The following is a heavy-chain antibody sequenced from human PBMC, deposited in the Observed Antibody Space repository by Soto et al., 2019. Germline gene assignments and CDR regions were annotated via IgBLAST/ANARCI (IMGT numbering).Heavy chain of an antibody. J-gene: IGHJ4*02. V-gene: IGHV1-69*04. CDR2: IIPILGIA. Sequence: ASVKVSCKASGGTFSSYTISWVRQAPGQGLEWMGRIIPILGIANYAQKFQGRVTITADKSTSTAYMELSSLRSEDTAVYYCARDLYYYGSGTDGGDYWGQGTLVTVSS. D-gene: IGHD3-10*01. CDR3: ARDLYYYGSGTDGGDY. CDR1: GGTFSSYT.